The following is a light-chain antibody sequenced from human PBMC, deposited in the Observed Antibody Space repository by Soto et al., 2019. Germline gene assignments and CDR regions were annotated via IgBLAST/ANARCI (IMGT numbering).Light chain of an antibody. J-gene: IGLJ2*01. CDR2: DNS. CDR3: AVWDNSLNGVA. CDR1: SSNIGSNP. V-gene: IGLV1-44*01. Sequence: QSVLTQPPSASGTPGQRVTISCSGSSSNIGSNPVNWYQQLPGTAPKLLIYDNSQRPSGVPDRFTGSKSGTSASLAISGLRSEDEADYYCAVWDNSLNGVAFGGGTQLTVL.